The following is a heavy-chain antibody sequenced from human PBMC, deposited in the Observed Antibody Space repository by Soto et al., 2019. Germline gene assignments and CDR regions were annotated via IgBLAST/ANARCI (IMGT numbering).Heavy chain of an antibody. CDR3: ARDPGGTYGGKGRSFDY. D-gene: IGHD2-15*01. CDR1: GGTFSSYT. Sequence: QVQLVQSGAEVKKPGSSVKVSCKASGGTFSSYTISWVRQAPGQGLEWMGRIIPILGIANYAQKFQGRVTITADKSSSTAYMELSSLRSEDTAVYYCARDPGGTYGGKGRSFDYWGQGTLVTVSS. J-gene: IGHJ4*02. CDR2: IIPILGIA. V-gene: IGHV1-69*08.